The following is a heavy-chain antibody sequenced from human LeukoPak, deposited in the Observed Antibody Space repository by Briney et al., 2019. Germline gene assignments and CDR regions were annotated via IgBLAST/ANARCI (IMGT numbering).Heavy chain of an antibody. J-gene: IGHJ4*02. CDR2: ISSSSSYI. Sequence: PGGSLRLSCAASGFTFSSYSTNWVRQAPGKGLEWVSSISSSSSYIYYADSVKGRFTISRDNAKNSLYLQMNSLRAEDTAVYYCARGDTDYGDYYFDYWGQGTLVTVSS. CDR1: GFTFSSYS. V-gene: IGHV3-21*04. CDR3: ARGDTDYGDYYFDY. D-gene: IGHD4-17*01.